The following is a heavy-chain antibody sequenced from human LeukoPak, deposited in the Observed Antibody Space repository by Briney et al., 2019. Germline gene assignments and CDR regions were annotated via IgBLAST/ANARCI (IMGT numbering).Heavy chain of an antibody. D-gene: IGHD5-12*01. CDR2: IIPIFGTA. V-gene: IGHV1-69*05. Sequence: SVKDSCKASGGTFSSYAISWVRQAPGQGLEWMGRIIPIFGTANYAQKFQGRVTITTDESTSTAYMELSSLRSEDTAVYYCARSSPIVATILYYFDYWGQGTLVTVSS. CDR1: GGTFSSYA. J-gene: IGHJ4*02. CDR3: ARSSPIVATILYYFDY.